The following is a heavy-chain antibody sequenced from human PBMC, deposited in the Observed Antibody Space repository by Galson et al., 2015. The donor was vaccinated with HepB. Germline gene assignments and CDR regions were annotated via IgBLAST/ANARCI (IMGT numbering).Heavy chain of an antibody. J-gene: IGHJ4*02. D-gene: IGHD2-15*01. CDR2: ITSSSNFL. V-gene: IGHV3-21*01. CDR3: ARDPSKVEVGGLDS. CDR1: GFTFSRYS. Sequence: SLRLSCAGSGFTFSRYSMNWVRQAPGKGLEWVSSITSSSNFLYYADSVKGRFTISRDNAKNSLYLQLNNLTAEDTAVYYCARDPSKVEVGGLDSWGQGTLVTVSS.